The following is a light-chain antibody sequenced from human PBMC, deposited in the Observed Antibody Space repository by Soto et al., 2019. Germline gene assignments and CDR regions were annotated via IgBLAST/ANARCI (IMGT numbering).Light chain of an antibody. CDR2: DVR. V-gene: IGLV2-14*03. CDR3: SSYTSSSTLV. CDR1: SSDVGYYNY. J-gene: IGLJ1*01. Sequence: QSALTQPASVSGSPGQSITISCTGTSSDVGYYNYVSWYQQHPGKAPKLMIYDVRYRPSGVSERFSGSKSGNTASLTLSGLQAADEADYYCSSYTSSSTLVFGTGTKVTVL.